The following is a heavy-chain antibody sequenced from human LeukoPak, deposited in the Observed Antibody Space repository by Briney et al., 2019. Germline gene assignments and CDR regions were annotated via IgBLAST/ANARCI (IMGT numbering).Heavy chain of an antibody. V-gene: IGHV4-30-4*01. CDR2: IYYSGST. CDR3: ARGSGYSYGSFDY. D-gene: IGHD5-18*01. CDR1: GDSINSGDYY. Sequence: PSETLSLTCTVSGDSINSGDYYWSWIRQPPGKGLELIGYIYYSGSTYYNPSLKSRVTISVDTSKNQFSLKLNSVTAADTAVYYCARGSGYSYGSFDYWGQGTLVTVSS. J-gene: IGHJ4*02.